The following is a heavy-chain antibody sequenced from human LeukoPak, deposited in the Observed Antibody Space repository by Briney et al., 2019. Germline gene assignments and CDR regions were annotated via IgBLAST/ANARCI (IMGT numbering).Heavy chain of an antibody. J-gene: IGHJ5*02. CDR2: IYYSGST. CDR1: GGSISSYY. Sequence: KTSETLSLTCTVSGGSISSYYWSWIRQPPVKGLEWIGYIYYSGSTNYNPSLKSRVTISVDTSKNQFSLKLSSVTAADTAVYYCARDCGYCSGGSCYCLDPWGQGTLVTVSS. CDR3: ARDCGYCSGGSCYCLDP. V-gene: IGHV4-59*01. D-gene: IGHD2-15*01.